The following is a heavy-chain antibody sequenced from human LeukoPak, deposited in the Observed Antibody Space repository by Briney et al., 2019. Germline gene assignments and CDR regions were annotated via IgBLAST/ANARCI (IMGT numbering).Heavy chain of an antibody. CDR2: FDPEDGET. V-gene: IGHV1-24*01. Sequence: ASVKVSCKVSGYTLTELSMHWVRQAPGKGLEWMGGFDPEDGETIYAQKFQGRVTMTEDTSTDTAYMELSSLRSEDTAVYYCATGSFWSGYYDKYFDYWGQGTLVTVSS. CDR1: GYTLTELS. CDR3: ATGSFWSGYYDKYFDY. D-gene: IGHD3-3*01. J-gene: IGHJ4*02.